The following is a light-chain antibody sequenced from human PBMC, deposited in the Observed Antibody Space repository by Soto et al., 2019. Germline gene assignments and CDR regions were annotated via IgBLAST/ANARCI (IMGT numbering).Light chain of an antibody. V-gene: IGLV2-8*01. CDR1: SSDVGDYNY. CDR3: SSAVA. Sequence: QSALTQPPSASGSPGQSVTISCTGTSSDVGDYNYVSWYQQHPGKAPKLIIYEVTKRPSGVPDRFSGSKSGNTASLTVSGLQTEDEADYYCSSAVAFGTGTKLTVL. J-gene: IGLJ2*01. CDR2: EVT.